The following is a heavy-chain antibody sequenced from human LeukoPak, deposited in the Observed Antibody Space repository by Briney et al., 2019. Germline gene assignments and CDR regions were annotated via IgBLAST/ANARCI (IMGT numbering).Heavy chain of an antibody. CDR1: GFTFSNYA. CDR2: VGGRGTNT. D-gene: IGHD6-6*01. CDR3: AKVGDLGIAARLFDY. J-gene: IGHJ4*02. V-gene: IGHV3-23*01. Sequence: GGSLRLSCAGSGFTFSNYAMIWVRQVPGKGLEWVSAVGGRGTNTFYADSVKGRFTISRDNSKNTLYLQMNSLRAEDTAVYYCAKVGDLGIAARLFDYWGQGTLVTVSS.